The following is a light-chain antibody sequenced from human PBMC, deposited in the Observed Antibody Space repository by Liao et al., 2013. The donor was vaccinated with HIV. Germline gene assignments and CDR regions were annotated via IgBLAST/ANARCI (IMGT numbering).Light chain of an antibody. CDR2: QDV. Sequence: SYELTQPPSVSVSPGQTATIACSGDNLGDKYASWYQQKPGQSPVMVIYQDVQRPSGIPERFSGSKSGNTATLTISESQAMDEADYFCQAWDSGPTTVFGTGTRVTVL. V-gene: IGLV3-1*01. CDR1: NLGDKY. CDR3: QAWDSGPTTV. J-gene: IGLJ1*01.